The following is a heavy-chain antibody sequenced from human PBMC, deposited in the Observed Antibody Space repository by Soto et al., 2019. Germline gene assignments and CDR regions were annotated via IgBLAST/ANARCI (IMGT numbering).Heavy chain of an antibody. CDR2: IYHTGTT. V-gene: IGHV4-4*02. D-gene: IGHD2-15*01. CDR3: ATLPPRIVVVMTDLPT. Sequence: SETLSLTCFVSGASISSTYWWSWVRQTPGKRLECIGQIYHTGTTSYNPSLKNRVTISLDKSNNQFSLRLTSMTAADTAVYYCATLPPRIVVVMTDLPTWGQGTLVTV. J-gene: IGHJ5*02. CDR1: GASISSTYW.